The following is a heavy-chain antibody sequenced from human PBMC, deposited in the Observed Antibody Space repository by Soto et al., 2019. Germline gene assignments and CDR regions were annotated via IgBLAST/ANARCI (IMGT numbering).Heavy chain of an antibody. Sequence: HPGGSLRLSCAASGFTFSSYWMSWVRQAPGKGLEWVANIKQDGSEKYYVDSVKGRFTISRDNAKNSLYLQMNSLRAEDTAVHYCARDLQRYSSSWYSRYTYAVGNWFDPWGQGTLVTVSS. J-gene: IGHJ5*02. CDR2: IKQDGSEK. D-gene: IGHD6-13*01. CDR3: ARDLQRYSSSWYSRYTYAVGNWFDP. CDR1: GFTFSSYW. V-gene: IGHV3-7*05.